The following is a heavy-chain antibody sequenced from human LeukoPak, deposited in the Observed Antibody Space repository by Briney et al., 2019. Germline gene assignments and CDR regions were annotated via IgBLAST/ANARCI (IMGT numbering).Heavy chain of an antibody. Sequence: SETLSLTCAVYGGSFSDYYWSWIRQPPGKGLEWIGEINHSGSTNYNPSLKSRVTISVDTSKNQFSLKLSSVTAADTAVYYCARGQSYCSGGSCYVGNWFDPWGQGTLVTVSS. CDR1: GGSFSDYY. D-gene: IGHD2-15*01. CDR3: ARGQSYCSGGSCYVGNWFDP. CDR2: INHSGST. J-gene: IGHJ5*02. V-gene: IGHV4-34*01.